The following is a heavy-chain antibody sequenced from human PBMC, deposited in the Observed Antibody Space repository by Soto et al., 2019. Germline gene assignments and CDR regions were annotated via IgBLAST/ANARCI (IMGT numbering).Heavy chain of an antibody. V-gene: IGHV1-2*02. J-gene: IGHJ4*01. CDR2: INPNSGAT. D-gene: IGHD4-17*01. Sequence: ASVKVSCKASEYTFADYYMHWVRQAPGQGLEWMGWINPNSGATNFAQNFQGRVTMTRDTSISTAYMEPSRLRSDDTAIYYCAREKDPTVVTSYFFDYWGQGTLVTVSS. CDR1: EYTFADYY. CDR3: AREKDPTVVTSYFFDY.